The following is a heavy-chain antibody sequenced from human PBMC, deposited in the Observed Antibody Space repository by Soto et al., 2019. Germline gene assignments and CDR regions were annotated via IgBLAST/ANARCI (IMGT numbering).Heavy chain of an antibody. J-gene: IGHJ4*02. Sequence: PGGSLRLSCAASGFTFGTYAMNWVRKAPGKALEWVSSTPGGGVSAYYADSVRARFTISRANSKNTVYLQLDSLRPQTSAIFYCAKGGSRGWFSFDFWGQGTQVTVSS. CDR3: AKGGSRGWFSFDF. V-gene: IGHV3-23*01. CDR1: GFTFGTYA. CDR2: TPGGGVSA. D-gene: IGHD6-19*01.